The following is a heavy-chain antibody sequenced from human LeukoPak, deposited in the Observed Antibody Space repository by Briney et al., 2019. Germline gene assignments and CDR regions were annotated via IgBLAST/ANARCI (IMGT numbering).Heavy chain of an antibody. J-gene: IGHJ4*02. CDR1: GFTFSDYY. CDR2: ISSGGTTI. Sequence: GGSLRLSCAASGFTFSDYYMSWIRQAPGKGLEWVSYISSGGTTIYYADSVKGRFTISRDNSKNTLYLQMNSLRAEDTAVYYCAKVLSSGYYGNWGQGTLVTVSS. CDR3: AKVLSSGYYGN. V-gene: IGHV3-11*01. D-gene: IGHD3-22*01.